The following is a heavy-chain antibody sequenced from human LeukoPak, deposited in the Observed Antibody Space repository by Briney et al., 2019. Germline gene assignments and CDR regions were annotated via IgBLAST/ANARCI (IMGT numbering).Heavy chain of an antibody. CDR3: ARDYSEWELLGY. J-gene: IGHJ4*02. CDR1: GFTFSSYW. CDR2: IKQDGSEK. V-gene: IGHV3-7*01. D-gene: IGHD1-26*01. Sequence: PGGSLRLSCAASGFTFSSYWMSWVRQAPGKGLEWVANIKQDGSEKYYVDSVKGRSTISRDNAKNSLYPQMNSLRAEDTAVYYCARDYSEWELLGYWGQGTLVTVSS.